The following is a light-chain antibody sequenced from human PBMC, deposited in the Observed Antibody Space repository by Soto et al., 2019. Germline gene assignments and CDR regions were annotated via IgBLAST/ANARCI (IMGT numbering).Light chain of an antibody. CDR3: QQCAYSPRT. V-gene: IGKV3-20*01. J-gene: IGKJ1*01. Sequence: EIVLTQSPDSLSLSPGERATLSCRASQNVDKNYLAWYQRRPGLAPRLLIYDASIRATGIPDRFSGSGSGTDFTLSISRLEPEDFAVYYCQQCAYSPRTFGQGTKVEVK. CDR1: QNVDKNY. CDR2: DAS.